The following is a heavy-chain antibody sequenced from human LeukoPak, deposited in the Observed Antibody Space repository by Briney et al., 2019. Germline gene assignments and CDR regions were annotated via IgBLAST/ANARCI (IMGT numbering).Heavy chain of an antibody. Sequence: GGSLRLSCSASGFTFSSYGMHWVRQAPGKGLEWVAVISYDGSNKYYADSVKGRFTISRDNSKNTLYLQMNSLRAEDTAVYYCAKRNPHSGSYEWLDYWGQGTLVTVSS. J-gene: IGHJ4*02. CDR3: AKRNPHSGSYEWLDY. CDR2: ISYDGSNK. D-gene: IGHD1-26*01. V-gene: IGHV3-30*18. CDR1: GFTFSSYG.